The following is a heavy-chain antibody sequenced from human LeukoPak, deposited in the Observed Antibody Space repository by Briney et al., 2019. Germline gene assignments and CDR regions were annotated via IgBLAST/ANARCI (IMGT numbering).Heavy chain of an antibody. V-gene: IGHV4-34*01. CDR3: ARLGWPQLDY. CDR2: INHSGST. J-gene: IGHJ4*02. D-gene: IGHD5-24*01. CDR1: GGSFSGYY. Sequence: SETLSLTCAVYGGSFSGYYWSWIRQPPGKGLEWIGEINHSGSTNYNPSLKSRVTISVDTSKNQFSLKLSSVTAADTAVYYCARLGWPQLDYWGQGTLVTVSS.